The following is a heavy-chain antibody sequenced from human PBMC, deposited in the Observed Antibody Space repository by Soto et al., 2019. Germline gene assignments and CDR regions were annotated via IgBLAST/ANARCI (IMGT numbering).Heavy chain of an antibody. J-gene: IGHJ6*02. V-gene: IGHV3-21*06. D-gene: IGHD3-10*01. Sequence: EVQLVESGGGLVKPGGSLRLSCAASGFTFSSYSMNWVRQAPGKGLEWVSSISSGSSYIYYADSVKGRFTISRDNAKNSLYLQMNSLRAEDTAVYYCARSSGGSGKLWNYYGMDVWGQGNTVTVAS. CDR3: ARSSGGSGKLWNYYGMDV. CDR2: ISSGSSYI. CDR1: GFTFSSYS.